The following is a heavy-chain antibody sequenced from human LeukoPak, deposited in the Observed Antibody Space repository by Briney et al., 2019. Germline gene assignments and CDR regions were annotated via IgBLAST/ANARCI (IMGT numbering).Heavy chain of an antibody. CDR2: ISAYSGNT. J-gene: IGHJ4*02. V-gene: IGHV1-18*01. Sequence: GASVKVSCKASVYTFTSYGISWVRQAPGQGLEWMGWISAYSGNTNYAQKLQGRVTMTTDTSTSTAYMELRSLRSDDTAVYYCARARTTLYYDFWSGYDYWGQGTLVTVSS. CDR3: ARARTTLYYDFWSGYDY. D-gene: IGHD3-3*01. CDR1: VYTFTSYG.